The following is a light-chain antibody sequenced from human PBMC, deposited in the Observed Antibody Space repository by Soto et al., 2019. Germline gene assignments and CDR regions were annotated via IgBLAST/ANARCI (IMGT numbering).Light chain of an antibody. CDR3: QQYGGSPWT. V-gene: IGKV3-20*01. Sequence: EIVLTQSPGTLSLSPGERATLSCRASQSVSSYLAWYQQKPGQAPSLLIYGVSTRATAISDRFSGSGSGTDFSLTTRRPDPEDFAVYFCQQYGGSPWTFGQGTKVEI. CDR1: QSVSSY. J-gene: IGKJ1*01. CDR2: GVS.